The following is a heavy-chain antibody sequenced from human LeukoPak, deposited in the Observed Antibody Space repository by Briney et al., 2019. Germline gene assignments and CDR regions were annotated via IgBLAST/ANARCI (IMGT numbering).Heavy chain of an antibody. Sequence: SETLSLTCTVSGGSISSSSYYWGWIRQPPGKGLEWIGSIYYSGSTYYNPSLKSRVTISVDTSKNQFSLKLSSVTAADTAVYYCARVVPHATYYYYYYYYMDVWGKGTTVTVSS. CDR3: ARVVPHATYYYYYYYYMDV. CDR2: IYYSGST. V-gene: IGHV4-39*07. CDR1: GGSISSSSYY. D-gene: IGHD2-2*01. J-gene: IGHJ6*03.